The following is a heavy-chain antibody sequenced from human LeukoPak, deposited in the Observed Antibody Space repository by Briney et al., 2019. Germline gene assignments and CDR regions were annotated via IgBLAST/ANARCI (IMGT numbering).Heavy chain of an antibody. CDR2: IIPIFGTA. CDR1: GGTFSSYA. J-gene: IGHJ4*02. CDR3: ARSTVDTAMVSPRSFYY. D-gene: IGHD5-18*01. Sequence: SVKVSCKASGGTFSSYAISWVRQAPGQGLEWMGGIIPIFGTANYAQKFQGRVTITADESTSTAYMELSSLRSEDTAVYYCARSTVDTAMVSPRSFYYWGQGTLVTVSS. V-gene: IGHV1-69*13.